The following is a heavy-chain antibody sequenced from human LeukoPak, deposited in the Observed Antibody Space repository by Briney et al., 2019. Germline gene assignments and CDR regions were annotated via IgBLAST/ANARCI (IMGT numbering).Heavy chain of an antibody. CDR3: ARDLGPPSSVTHRYFDL. CDR1: GGSISSGDYY. CDR2: IYYSGST. V-gene: IGHV4-30-4*01. Sequence: PSETLSLTCTVSGGSISSGDYYWTWLRQPPGKGLEWIGYIYYSGSTYYNPSLNSRITISVDTSKDQFSLKLTSVTAADTAVYYCARDLGPPSSVTHRYFDLWGRGTLVTVSS. D-gene: IGHD2-21*02. J-gene: IGHJ2*01.